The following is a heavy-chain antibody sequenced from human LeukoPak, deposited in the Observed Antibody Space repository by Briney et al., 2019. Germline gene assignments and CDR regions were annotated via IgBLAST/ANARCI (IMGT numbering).Heavy chain of an antibody. J-gene: IGHJ4*02. D-gene: IGHD3-3*01. CDR3: AREEDFWSGTVDY. CDR1: GYTFTGYY. V-gene: IGHV1-2*02. Sequence: ASVKVSCKASGYTFTGYYMHWVRQAPGQGLEWMGWINPNSGGTNYAQKFQGRVTMTRDTSISTAYMELSRLRSDDTAVYYCAREEDFWSGTVDYWGQGTLVTVSS. CDR2: INPNSGGT.